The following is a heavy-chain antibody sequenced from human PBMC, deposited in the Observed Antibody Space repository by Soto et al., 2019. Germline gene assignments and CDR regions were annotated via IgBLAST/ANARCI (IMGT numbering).Heavy chain of an antibody. CDR2: ISSSSSTI. CDR3: TRSAYIDV. J-gene: IGHJ6*03. CDR1: GFTFSNYG. V-gene: IGHV3-48*01. D-gene: IGHD2-2*01. Sequence: EVQLVESGGGLVQPGGSLRLSCAASGFTFSNYGMNWVRQAPGKGLEWVSYISSSSSTIYYADSVKGRFTISRDNAKSSLYQQMNSLRAEGTAVYYATRSAYIDVWGKGTTVTVSS.